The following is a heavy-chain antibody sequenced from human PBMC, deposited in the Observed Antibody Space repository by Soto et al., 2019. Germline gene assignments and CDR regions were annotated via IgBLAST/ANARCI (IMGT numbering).Heavy chain of an antibody. V-gene: IGHV5-51*01. Sequence: GESLKISCKGSGYSFTSYWIGWVRQMPGKGLEWMGIIYPGDSDTRYSPSFQGQVTISADKSISTAYLQWSSLKASDTAMYYCASYKGLAPYYSYGMEVWGEGATVTVSS. D-gene: IGHD1-1*01. CDR1: GYSFTSYW. CDR2: IYPGDSDT. J-gene: IGHJ6*04. CDR3: ASYKGLAPYYSYGMEV.